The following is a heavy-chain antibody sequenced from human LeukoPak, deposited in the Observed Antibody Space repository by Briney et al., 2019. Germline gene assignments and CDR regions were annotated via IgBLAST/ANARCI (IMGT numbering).Heavy chain of an antibody. CDR1: GFTSSSFG. CDR2: FGISGST. D-gene: IGHD3-10*01. Sequence: GGSLRLSCAASGFTSSSFGMGWVRQAPGKSLEWVSTFGISGSTYFADSVKGRFTISRDTSKNTLYLQMDSLRAEDTAVYYCARSGPYYFDYWGQGTLVTVSS. J-gene: IGHJ4*02. V-gene: IGHV3-23*01. CDR3: ARSGPYYFDY.